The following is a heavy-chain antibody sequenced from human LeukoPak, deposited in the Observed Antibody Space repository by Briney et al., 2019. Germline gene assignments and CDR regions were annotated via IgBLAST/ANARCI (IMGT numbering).Heavy chain of an antibody. CDR3: ARDRAEHNWTYHTLFDY. CDR1: GLTFRDYW. V-gene: IGHV3-74*01. CDR2: INGDETSR. Sequence: GGSLRLSCTASGLTFRDYWMHWIRQTPREGLVWVSRINGDETSRAYADFVEGRFTISRDNAKNTLYLQINSLRAEDSAIYYCARDRAEHNWTYHTLFDYWGQGTPVIVSS. J-gene: IGHJ4*02. D-gene: IGHD1-7*01.